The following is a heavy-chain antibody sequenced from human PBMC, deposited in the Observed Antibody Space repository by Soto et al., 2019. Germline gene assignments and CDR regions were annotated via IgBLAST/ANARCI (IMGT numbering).Heavy chain of an antibody. D-gene: IGHD3-22*01. J-gene: IGHJ4*02. CDR1: GYTLTELS. CDR2: FDPEDGET. Sequence: ASVKVSCKVSGYTLTELSMHWVRQAPGKGLEWMGGFDPEDGETIYAQKFQGRVTMTEDTSTDTAYRELSSLRSEDTAVYYCATIYYDSSGYWRAFDYWGQGTLVTVSS. CDR3: ATIYYDSSGYWRAFDY. V-gene: IGHV1-24*01.